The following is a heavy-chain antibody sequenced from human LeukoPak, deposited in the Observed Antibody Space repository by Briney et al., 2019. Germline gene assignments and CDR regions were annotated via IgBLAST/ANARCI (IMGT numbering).Heavy chain of an antibody. CDR1: GYTFTGYF. J-gene: IGHJ4*02. Sequence: ASVKVSCKASGYTFTGYFMHWVRQAPGQGLEWMGWMNPDSGGTNYAQNFQGRVTMTRDTSINTAYMDLRTLRSDDTAVYYCSRADYWGQGTLVTVSS. CDR2: MNPDSGGT. V-gene: IGHV1-2*02. CDR3: SRADY.